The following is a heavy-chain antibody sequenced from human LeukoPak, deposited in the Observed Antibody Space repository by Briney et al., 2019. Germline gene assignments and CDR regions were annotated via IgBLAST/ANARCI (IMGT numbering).Heavy chain of an antibody. CDR3: ARGKLRLGELSLSDY. V-gene: IGHV1-18*01. CDR1: GYTYSSYG. Sequence: ASVKVSCKASGYTYSSYGISWVRQAPGHELEWMGWISAYNRNTDYAQKLQGSVTMTTDTSTSTAYMELRSLRSDDTAVYYCARGKLRLGELSLSDYWGQGTLVTVSS. J-gene: IGHJ4*02. CDR2: ISAYNRNT. D-gene: IGHD3-16*02.